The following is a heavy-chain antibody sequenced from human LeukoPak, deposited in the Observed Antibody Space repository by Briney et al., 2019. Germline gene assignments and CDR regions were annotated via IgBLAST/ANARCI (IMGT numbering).Heavy chain of an antibody. J-gene: IGHJ4*02. CDR1: GITFSSYS. CDR3: ASRSYDSSGYYYGEFDY. D-gene: IGHD3-22*01. CDR2: ISSSSSYI. Sequence: GGSLRLSCAASGITFSSYSMNWVPQAPGKGLEWVSSISSSSSYIYYADSVKGRFTISRDNAKNSLYLQMNSLRAEDTAVYYCASRSYDSSGYYYGEFDYWGQGTLVTVSS. V-gene: IGHV3-21*01.